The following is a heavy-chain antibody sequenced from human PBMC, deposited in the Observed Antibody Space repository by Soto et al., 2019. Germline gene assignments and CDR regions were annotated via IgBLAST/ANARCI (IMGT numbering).Heavy chain of an antibody. CDR1: GFTLRSYW. CDR2: IDTDGSRT. J-gene: IGHJ5*02. Sequence: EVQLVESGGGLVQPGGSLRLSCAASGFTLRSYWMHWVRQAPGKGPMWVSRIDTDGSRTTYADSVKGRFTISRDNAKKMMYLQMNSLRAEDTAVYYCVRDRPHNWFDPWGQGTLVTVSS. V-gene: IGHV3-74*01. D-gene: IGHD6-6*01. CDR3: VRDRPHNWFDP.